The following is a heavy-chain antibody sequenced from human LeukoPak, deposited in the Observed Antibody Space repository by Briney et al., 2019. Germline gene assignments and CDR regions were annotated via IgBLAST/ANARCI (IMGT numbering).Heavy chain of an antibody. J-gene: IGHJ5*02. CDR3: ARPLRYCSSTSCTTGGFDP. CDR2: IYPGDSDT. V-gene: IGHV5-51*01. CDR1: GYSFTSYW. D-gene: IGHD2-2*01. Sequence: GESLKISCKGSGYSFTSYWIGWVRQMPGKGLGWMGIIYPGDSDTRYSPSFQGQVTISADKSISTAYLQWSSLKASDTAMYYCARPLRYCSSTSCTTGGFDPWGQGTLVTVSS.